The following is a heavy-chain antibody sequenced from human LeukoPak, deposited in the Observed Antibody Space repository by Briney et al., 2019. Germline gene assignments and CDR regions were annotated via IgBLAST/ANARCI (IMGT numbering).Heavy chain of an antibody. CDR2: INPNSGGT. D-gene: IGHD1-14*01. Sequence: VASVKVSCRASGYTFTGYYMHWVRQAPGQGLEWMGWINPNSGGTNYAQKFQGRVTMTRDTSISTAYMELSRLRSDDTAVYYCARSAEPHYYYYYGMDVWSQGTTVTVSS. J-gene: IGHJ6*02. CDR3: ARSAEPHYYYYYGMDV. CDR1: GYTFTGYY. V-gene: IGHV1-2*02.